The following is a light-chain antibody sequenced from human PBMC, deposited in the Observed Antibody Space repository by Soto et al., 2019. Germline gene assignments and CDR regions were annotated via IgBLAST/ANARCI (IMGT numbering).Light chain of an antibody. V-gene: IGKV3-15*01. J-gene: IGKJ5*01. CDR3: QQYGNWPLT. Sequence: ETVMTQSPATLSASPGERTTLSCRASQSVSGDLAWYQQKPGQAPRLLIYGASTRATGIPARFSGSGSGTEFTLTISSLQSEDFAVYYCQQYGNWPLTFGQGTRLEIK. CDR2: GAS. CDR1: QSVSGD.